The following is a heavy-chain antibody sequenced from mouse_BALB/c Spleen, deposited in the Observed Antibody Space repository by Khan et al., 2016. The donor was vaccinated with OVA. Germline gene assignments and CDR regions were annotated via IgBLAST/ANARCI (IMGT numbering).Heavy chain of an antibody. CDR3: ARTARIKY. Sequence: EVQLQESGPGLAKPSQSLSLTCTVTGYSITSGYGWNWIRQFPGNKLEWMGYISYSGSTNYNQYLKSRISITRDTSKNQFFLQLNSVTTEDTATYYCARTARIKYWGQGTTLTVSS. J-gene: IGHJ2*01. V-gene: IGHV3-2*02. CDR1: GYSITSGYG. D-gene: IGHD1-2*01. CDR2: ISYSGST.